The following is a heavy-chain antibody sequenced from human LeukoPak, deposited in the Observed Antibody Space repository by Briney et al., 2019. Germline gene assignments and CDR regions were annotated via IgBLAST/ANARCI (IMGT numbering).Heavy chain of an antibody. V-gene: IGHV1-46*01. D-gene: IGHD3-22*01. CDR3: ARGDGTSYYDSSGYYEAFDI. CDR1: GYTFTGYY. CDR2: INPSGGST. J-gene: IGHJ3*02. Sequence: ASVKVSCKASGYTFTGYYMHWVRQAPGQGLEWMGIINPSGGSTSYAQKFQGRVTMTRDMSTSTAYMELSSLRSEDTAVYYCARGDGTSYYDSSGYYEAFDIWGQGTMVTVSS.